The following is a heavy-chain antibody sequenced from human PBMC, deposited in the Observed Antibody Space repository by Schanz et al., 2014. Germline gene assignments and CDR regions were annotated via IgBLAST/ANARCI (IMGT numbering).Heavy chain of an antibody. CDR2: TKAGGRDI. CDR1: GFTFSYYS. D-gene: IGHD7-27*01. J-gene: IGHJ4*01. V-gene: IGHV3-48*01. Sequence: EVQLLESGGGLVQPGGSLRLSCAASGFTFSYYSLNWVRQAPGKGLEWLSYTKAGGRDIPYADSVKGRFAISRDEVKHSMYPQMTSLRAADTAVYYCARDGAWAFGYWGHGTLVTVSS. CDR3: ARDGAWAFGY.